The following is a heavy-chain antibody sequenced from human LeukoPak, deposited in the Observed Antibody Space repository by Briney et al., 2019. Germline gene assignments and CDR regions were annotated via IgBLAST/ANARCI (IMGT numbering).Heavy chain of an antibody. V-gene: IGHV3-23*01. CDR3: AKVVYGGSYYVFSYYFDY. Sequence: GGSLRLSCAASGFTFSSYAMSWVRQAPGKGLEWVSAISGSGGSTYYADSVKGRFTISRDNSKNTLYLQMNSLRAEDTAVYYCAKVVYGGSYYVFSYYFDYWGQGTLVTVSS. CDR2: ISGSGGST. CDR1: GFTFSSYA. D-gene: IGHD1-26*01. J-gene: IGHJ4*02.